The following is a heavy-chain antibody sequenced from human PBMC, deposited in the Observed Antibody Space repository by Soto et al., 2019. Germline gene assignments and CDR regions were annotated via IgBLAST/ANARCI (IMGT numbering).Heavy chain of an antibody. J-gene: IGHJ4*02. V-gene: IGHV3-9*01. Sequence: EMQLVESGGGLAQPGRSLRLSCAASGFIFDDYAMHWVRQAPGRGLQWVSGISWNSGSIGYADSVKGRFTISRDNAKNSLYLQMNSLRAEDTALYYCASGRGYDILTGYYPYFDYWGQGALVTVSS. CDR1: GFIFDDYA. CDR3: ASGRGYDILTGYYPYFDY. D-gene: IGHD3-9*01. CDR2: ISWNSGSI.